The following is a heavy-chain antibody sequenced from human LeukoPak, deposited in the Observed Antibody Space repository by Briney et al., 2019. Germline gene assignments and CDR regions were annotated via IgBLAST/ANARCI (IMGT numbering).Heavy chain of an antibody. J-gene: IGHJ6*02. CDR3: ARGRRTGSYYYYYGMDV. D-gene: IGHD1-14*01. CDR1: GGSFSGYY. Sequence: PSETLSLTCAVYGGSFSGYYWSWIRQPPGKGLEWIGEINHSGSTNYNPSLKSRVTISVDTSKNQFSPKLSSVTAADTAVYYCARGRRTGSYYYYYGMDVWGQGTTVTVSS. V-gene: IGHV4-34*01. CDR2: INHSGST.